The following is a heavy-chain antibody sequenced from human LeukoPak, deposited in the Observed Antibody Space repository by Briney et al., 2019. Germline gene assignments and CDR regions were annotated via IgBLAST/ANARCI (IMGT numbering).Heavy chain of an antibody. D-gene: IGHD1-14*01. CDR1: GFTFSNYA. J-gene: IGHJ4*02. CDR3: ARAKLNLDC. Sequence: GGSLRLSCAASGFTFSNYAMHWVRQAPGKGLEWVANINEEGSEKYYVDSVKGRFTISRDNAKSSLYLQMNSLRAEDTAVYYCARAKLNLDCWGQGTLVTVSS. V-gene: IGHV3-7*01. CDR2: INEEGSEK.